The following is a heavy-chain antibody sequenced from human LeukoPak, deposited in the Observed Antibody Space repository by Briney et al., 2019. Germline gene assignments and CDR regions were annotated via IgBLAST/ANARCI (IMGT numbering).Heavy chain of an antibody. CDR1: GFPFSEAW. D-gene: IGHD7-27*01. V-gene: IGHV3-15*01. CDR2: IKTLARGGTT. CDR3: STTTSKLGIDVFDI. Sequence: GGSLRLSCVASGFPFSEAWMTWVRQAPGGGLEWVARIKTLARGGTTDYGAPVKGRFTISRDDSRNTLYLQTSSLKTEDTAVYYCSTTTSKLGIDVFDIWVQGTMVTVSS. J-gene: IGHJ3*02.